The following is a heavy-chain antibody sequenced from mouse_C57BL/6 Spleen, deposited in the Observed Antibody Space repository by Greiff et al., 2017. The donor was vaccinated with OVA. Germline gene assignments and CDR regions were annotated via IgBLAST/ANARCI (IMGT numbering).Heavy chain of an antibody. D-gene: IGHD3-3*01. J-gene: IGHJ2*01. V-gene: IGHV1-26*01. Sequence: EVQLQQSGPELVKPGASVKISCKASGYTFTDYYMNWVKQSHGKSLEWIGDINPNNGGTSYNQKFKGKATLTVDKSSSTAYMELRSLTSEDSAVYYCARSGLGPFDYWGQGTTLTVSS. CDR3: ARSGLGPFDY. CDR1: GYTFTDYY. CDR2: INPNNGGT.